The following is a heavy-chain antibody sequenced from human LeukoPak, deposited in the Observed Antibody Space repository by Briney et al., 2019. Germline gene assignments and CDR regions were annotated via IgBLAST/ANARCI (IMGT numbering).Heavy chain of an antibody. CDR2: IYYSGST. CDR1: GGSISSYY. V-gene: IGHV4-59*08. CDR3: ARTRPYWYFDL. Sequence: SETLSLTCTVSGGSISSYYWSWIRQPPGKGLEWIGYIYYSGSTNYNPSLKSRVTISVDTSKNQFSLKLSSVTAADTAVYYCARTRPYWYFDLWGRGTLVTVSS. J-gene: IGHJ2*01.